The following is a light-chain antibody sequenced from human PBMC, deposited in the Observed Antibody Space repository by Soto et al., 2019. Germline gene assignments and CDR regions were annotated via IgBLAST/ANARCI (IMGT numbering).Light chain of an antibody. J-gene: IGKJ2*01. Sequence: EIGMTQSPATLSVSPGEGVTLSCRASQTVPSRIAWYQQKPGQAPRLLISDASTRATGIPARFSGSGSGTEFTLTISSLQSEDFALYYCQQYNSWPPGTFGQGTKVDIK. CDR2: DAS. CDR1: QTVPSR. CDR3: QQYNSWPPGT. V-gene: IGKV3-15*01.